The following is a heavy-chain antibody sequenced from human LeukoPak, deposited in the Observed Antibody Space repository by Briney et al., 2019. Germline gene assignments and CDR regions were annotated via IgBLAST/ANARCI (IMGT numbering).Heavy chain of an antibody. Sequence: GGSLRLSCAASGFTYSSYAMTRVRQSPGKGLEWVSTLSGSGNSMYYADSVQGRFTISRDNFKNTLYLQMNSLRVEDTAVYYCARDVNGGYWGQGTLVTVSS. D-gene: IGHD2-8*01. CDR3: ARDVNGGY. CDR2: LSGSGNSM. V-gene: IGHV3-23*01. J-gene: IGHJ4*02. CDR1: GFTYSSYA.